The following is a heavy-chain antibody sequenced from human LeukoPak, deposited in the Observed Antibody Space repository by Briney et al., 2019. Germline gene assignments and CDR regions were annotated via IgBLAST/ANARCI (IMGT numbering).Heavy chain of an antibody. J-gene: IGHJ1*01. CDR3: IGSAGWYFHN. V-gene: IGHV3-7*03. Sequence: GGSLRLSCAASGFTFSSYWMSWVRQAPRKGLEWVAIIKGDGTEKYYVDSVKGRFTISRDNAKNSMFLQMNSPRVEDTAVYYCIGSAGWYFHNWGRGTLVTVSS. CDR2: IKGDGTEK. CDR1: GFTFSSYW. D-gene: IGHD6-19*01.